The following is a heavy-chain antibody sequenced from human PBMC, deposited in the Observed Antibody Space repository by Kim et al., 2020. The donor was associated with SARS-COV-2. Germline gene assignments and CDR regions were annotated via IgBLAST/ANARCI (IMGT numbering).Heavy chain of an antibody. D-gene: IGHD3-9*01. V-gene: IGHV3-23*01. Sequence: GGSLRLSCAASGFTFSNSRMTWVRQAPGKGLEWVSSISESGDDTYSAESVRGQFTISRDNLRDILYLQMNNLRDEDTALYYCAKEGPVDWLGAYWGQGTLVTVSS. CDR1: GFTFSNSR. J-gene: IGHJ4*02. CDR3: AKEGPVDWLGAY. CDR2: ISESGDDT.